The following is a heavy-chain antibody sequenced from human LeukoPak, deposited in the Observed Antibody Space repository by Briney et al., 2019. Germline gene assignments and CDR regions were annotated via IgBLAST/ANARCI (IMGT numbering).Heavy chain of an antibody. CDR1: GFPFSTYS. Sequence: GGSLRLSCAASGFPFSTYSMNWVRQAPGKGLEWLSSITRSSYIYYADSLKGRFTISRDNAKNSLYLQMNSLRAEDTAVYYCARGHSSSWMSEIDYWGQGTLVTVSS. V-gene: IGHV3-21*01. CDR2: ITRSSYI. J-gene: IGHJ4*02. D-gene: IGHD6-13*01. CDR3: ARGHSSSWMSEIDY.